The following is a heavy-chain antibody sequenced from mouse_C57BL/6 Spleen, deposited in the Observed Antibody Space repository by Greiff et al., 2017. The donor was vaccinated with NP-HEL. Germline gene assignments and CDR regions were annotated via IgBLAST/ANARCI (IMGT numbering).Heavy chain of an antibody. J-gene: IGHJ2*01. CDR3: ARRGDDYDYFDY. V-gene: IGHV1-82*01. CDR1: GYAFSSSW. Sequence: VKLVESGPELVKPGASVKISCKASGYAFSSSWMNWVKQRPGKGLEWIGRIYPGDGDTNYNGKFKGKATLTADKSSSTAYMQLSSLTSEDSAVYFCARRGDDYDYFDYWGQGTTLTVSS. CDR2: IYPGDGDT. D-gene: IGHD2-4*01.